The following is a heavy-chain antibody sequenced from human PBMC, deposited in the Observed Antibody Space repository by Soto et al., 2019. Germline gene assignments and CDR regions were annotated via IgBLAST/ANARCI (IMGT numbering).Heavy chain of an antibody. J-gene: IGHJ5*02. V-gene: IGHV4-34*01. CDR2: INHSGST. CDR3: ARRPYSSGWYER. D-gene: IGHD6-19*01. Sequence: QVKLQQWGAGLLKPSETLSLTCAVYGGSFSGYYWSWIRQPPGKGLEWIGEINHSGSTNYNPSLKSRLTISVDTSKNQFSLKLSSVTAADAAVYYCARRPYSSGWYERWGQETLVTVSS. CDR1: GGSFSGYY.